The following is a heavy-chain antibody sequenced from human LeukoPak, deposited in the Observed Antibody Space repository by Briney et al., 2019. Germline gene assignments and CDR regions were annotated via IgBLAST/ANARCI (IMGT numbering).Heavy chain of an antibody. J-gene: IGHJ1*01. D-gene: IGHD2-2*01. CDR1: GGSISSYY. V-gene: IGHV4-59*12. Sequence: SETLSLTCTVSGGSISSYYWSWIRQPPGKGLEWIGYIYYSGSTNYNPSLKSRVTISVDTSKNQFSLKLSSVTAADTAVYYCASYNKNCSSTSCQQYFQHWGQGTLVTVSS. CDR3: ASYNKNCSSTSCQQYFQH. CDR2: IYYSGST.